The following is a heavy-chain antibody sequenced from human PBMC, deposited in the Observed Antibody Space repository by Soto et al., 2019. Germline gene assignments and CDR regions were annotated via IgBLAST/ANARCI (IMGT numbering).Heavy chain of an antibody. CDR1: GISLSTSGVG. Sequence: SGPTLVNPTQTLTLTCSLSGISLSTSGVGLGWIRQTPGKALEWLALIYWNDDEHYTPSLKSRLTITQHTSKNQAVLTTTNIDLDDSATYYGGGGLATLPVFAFDVWGQGTVVTVSS. CDR2: IYWNDDE. V-gene: IGHV2-5*01. CDR3: GGGLATLPVFAFDV. D-gene: IGHD6-6*01. J-gene: IGHJ3*01.